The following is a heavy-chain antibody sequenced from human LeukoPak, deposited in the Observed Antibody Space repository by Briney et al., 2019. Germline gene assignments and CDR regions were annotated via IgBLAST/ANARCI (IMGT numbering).Heavy chain of an antibody. Sequence: ASVKVSCKTAGYTFTGSYLHWVRQVPGQGLEWMGWTNPSTGATKTAQKFQGRVTMTSDTSITTAYMELRNLRSDDTAVYYCARGGPFCSITGCHEFDYWGQGTLVTVSS. D-gene: IGHD2-2*01. CDR2: TNPSTGAT. CDR3: ARGGPFCSITGCHEFDY. CDR1: GYTFTGSY. V-gene: IGHV1-2*02. J-gene: IGHJ4*02.